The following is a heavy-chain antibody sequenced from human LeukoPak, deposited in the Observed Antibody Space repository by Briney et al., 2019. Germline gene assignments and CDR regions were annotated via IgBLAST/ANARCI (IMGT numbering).Heavy chain of an antibody. CDR3: AKSRGSIAVTDLSFDY. V-gene: IGHV3-48*04. J-gene: IGHJ4*02. CDR1: GFTFSSYS. D-gene: IGHD6-19*01. Sequence: GGSLRLSCAASGFTFSSYSMNWVRQAPGKGLEWVSYISSSSSTIYYADSVKGRFTISRDNAKNSLYLQMNSLRAEDMALYYCAKSRGSIAVTDLSFDYWGLGTLVTVSS. CDR2: ISSSSSTI.